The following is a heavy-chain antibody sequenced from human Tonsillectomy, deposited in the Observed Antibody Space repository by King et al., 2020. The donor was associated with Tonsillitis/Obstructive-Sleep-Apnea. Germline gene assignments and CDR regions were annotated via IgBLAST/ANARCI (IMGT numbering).Heavy chain of an antibody. CDR1: GYTFTGYY. D-gene: IGHD3-9*01. V-gene: IGHV1-2*02. Sequence: HVQLVESGAEVKKPGASVKVSCKASGYTFTGYYLHWVRQAPGQGLEWMGRIDPNSGGTYYAQKFQGRVTMTRDTSISTAYMELSRLRSDDTAVYYCARGRYFDWLSGLWGQGTLVTVSS. J-gene: IGHJ4*02. CDR2: IDPNSGGT. CDR3: ARGRYFDWLSGL.